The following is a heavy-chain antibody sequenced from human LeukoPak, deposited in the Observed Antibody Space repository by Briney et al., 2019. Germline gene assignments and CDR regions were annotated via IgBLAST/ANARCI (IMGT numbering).Heavy chain of an antibody. Sequence: GGSLRLSCSASGFTYSSYTMNWPGAAPGKGLEWVSSITSSSSYIDYAHSVKGRFILSSDNANKPLAVQMNNLRTEAPALYYCARVVIVHGCYICGEGGMVSVCS. V-gene: IGHV3-21*01. J-gene: IGHJ3*02. D-gene: IGHD2-21*01. CDR2: ITSSSSYI. CDR1: GFTYSSYT. CDR3: ARVVIVHGCYI.